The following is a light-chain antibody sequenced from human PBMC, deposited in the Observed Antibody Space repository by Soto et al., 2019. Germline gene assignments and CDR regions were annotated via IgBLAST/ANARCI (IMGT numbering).Light chain of an antibody. CDR1: QDISNY. V-gene: IGKV1-9*01. J-gene: IGKJ1*01. Sequence: IQLTQSPSSLSASVGDRVTITCRASQDISNYLVWYQQKPGKAPKLLIYAASTLQSGVPSRFSGSGSGTDFTLTISCLQSEDFATYYCQQYYSYPRTFGQGTKVDIK. CDR2: AAS. CDR3: QQYYSYPRT.